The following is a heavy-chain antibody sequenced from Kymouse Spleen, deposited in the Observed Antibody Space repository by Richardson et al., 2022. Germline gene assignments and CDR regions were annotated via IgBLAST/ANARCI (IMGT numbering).Heavy chain of an antibody. J-gene: IGHJ6*02. CDR3: AKDGITGTTYYYYGMDV. V-gene: IGHV3-23*04. CDR1: GFTFSSYA. D-gene: IGHD1-7*01. Sequence: EVQLVESGGGLVQPGGSLRLSCAASGFTFSSYAMSWVRQAPGKGLEWVSAISGSGGSTYYADSVKGRFTISRDNSKNTLYLQMNSLRAEDTAVYYCAKDGITGTTYYYYGMDVWGQGTTVTVSS. CDR2: ISGSGGST.